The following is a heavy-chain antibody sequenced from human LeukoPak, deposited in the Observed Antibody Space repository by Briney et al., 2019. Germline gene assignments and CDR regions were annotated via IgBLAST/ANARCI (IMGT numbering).Heavy chain of an antibody. CDR3: ARQTNTIFGVAPLDY. CDR2: IYYSGST. CDR1: GGSISSYY. Sequence: SETLSLTCTVSGGSISSYYWSWIRQPPGKGLEWIGYIYYSGSTNYNPSLKSRVTISVDTSKNQFSLKLSSVTAADTAVYYCARQTNTIFGVAPLDYWGHGTLVTVSS. J-gene: IGHJ4*01. D-gene: IGHD3-3*01. V-gene: IGHV4-59*01.